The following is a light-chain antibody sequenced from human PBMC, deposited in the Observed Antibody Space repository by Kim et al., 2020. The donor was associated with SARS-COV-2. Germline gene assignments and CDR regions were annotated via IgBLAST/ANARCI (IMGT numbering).Light chain of an antibody. CDR1: DVGNFNL. CDR2: EVT. CDR3: GLFSNTGTYV. Sequence: QSASVSGSPGQSITISCTGDVGNFNLVTWYQQHPDEAPKLMLYEVTKRPSGVSSRFSGSKSGNTASLTISGLQAEDEAEYHCGLFSNTGTYVFGTGTKVTVL. V-gene: IGLV2-14*03. J-gene: IGLJ1*01.